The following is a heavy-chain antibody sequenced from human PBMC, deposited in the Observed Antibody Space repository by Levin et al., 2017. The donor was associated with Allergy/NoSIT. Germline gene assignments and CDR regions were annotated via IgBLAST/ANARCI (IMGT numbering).Heavy chain of an antibody. Sequence: GGSLRLSCAASGLIFSIYAMSWVRQAPGKGLEWVSAITSRVRTYYTDSVKGRFTVSRDNSKNALYLQMNSLRADDTAVYYCATEMTAVIPVFDFWGQGILVTVSS. CDR3: ATEMTAVIPVFDF. D-gene: IGHD2-2*01. V-gene: IGHV3-23*01. CDR1: GLIFSIYA. J-gene: IGHJ4*01. CDR2: ITSRVRT.